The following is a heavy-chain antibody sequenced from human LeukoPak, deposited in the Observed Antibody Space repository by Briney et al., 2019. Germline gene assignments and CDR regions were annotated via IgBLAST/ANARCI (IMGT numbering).Heavy chain of an antibody. J-gene: IGHJ5*02. CDR2: INHSGST. D-gene: IGHD3-22*01. V-gene: IGHV4-34*01. CDR1: GGSFSGYY. Sequence: PSETLSLTCAVYGGSFSGYYWSWIRQPPGKGLEWIGEINHSGSTNYNPSLKSRVTISVDTSKNQFSLKLSSVPAADTAVYYCARGEPDYYDSSGYYSGSPNWFDPWGQGTLVTVSS. CDR3: ARGEPDYYDSSGYYSGSPNWFDP.